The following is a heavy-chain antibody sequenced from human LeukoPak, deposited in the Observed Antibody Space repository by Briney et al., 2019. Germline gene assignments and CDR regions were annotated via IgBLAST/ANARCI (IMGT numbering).Heavy chain of an antibody. D-gene: IGHD2-2*01. CDR3: AKDPFFCSSTSCYVDY. CDR2: IRYDGSNK. J-gene: IGHJ4*02. V-gene: IGHV3-30*02. CDR1: GYTFSSYG. Sequence: GGSLRLSCAGSGYTFSSYGMHWVRQAPGKGLEWVEFIRYDGSNKYYADSVKGRFTISRDNSKNTLYLQMNSLRAEDTAVYYCAKDPFFCSSTSCYVDYWGQGTLVTVSS.